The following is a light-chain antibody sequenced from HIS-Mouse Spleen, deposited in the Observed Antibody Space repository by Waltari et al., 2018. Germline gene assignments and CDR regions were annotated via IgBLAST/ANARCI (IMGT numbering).Light chain of an antibody. CDR2: AVS. CDR3: CSYAGSYTYV. Sequence: QSALTQPRSVSGSPGQSITIPFTGTSSDVGGYTSVPCYQQHPGKAPKLMIYAVSKRPSGVPDRFSGSKSGNTASLTISGLQAEDEADYYCCSYAGSYTYVFGTGTKVTVL. J-gene: IGLJ1*01. CDR1: SSDVGGYTS. V-gene: IGLV2-11*01.